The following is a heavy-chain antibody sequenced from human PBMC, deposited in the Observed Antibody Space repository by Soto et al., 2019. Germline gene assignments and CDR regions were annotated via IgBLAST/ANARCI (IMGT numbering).Heavy chain of an antibody. Sequence: ASVKVSCKASGYTFSNYGFSWVRQAPGQGLEWMGWISGYNGNTNYAERLQGRVTMTTDTSTSTAYMELRSLRSDDTAVYYCAREVVLLWFGDTNIGAPDYWGQGTLVTVSS. CDR1: GYTFSNYG. V-gene: IGHV1-18*01. CDR2: ISGYNGNT. J-gene: IGHJ4*02. D-gene: IGHD3-10*01. CDR3: AREVVLLWFGDTNIGAPDY.